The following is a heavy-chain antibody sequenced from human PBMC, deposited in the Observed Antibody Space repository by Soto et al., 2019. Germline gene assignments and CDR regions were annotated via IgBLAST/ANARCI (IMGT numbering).Heavy chain of an antibody. J-gene: IGHJ5*02. CDR1: GGSISSSSYY. V-gene: IGHV4-39*01. CDR3: ARQREAVFGVMTWFDP. CDR2: IHYRGIT. Sequence: QLQLQESGPGLVKPSATLSLSCTVSGGSISSSSYYWGWIRQPPGKGLEWIGRIHYRGITYYNPSLKSRVSISGDTATALFSLKLRSVTAADTAVYYCARQREAVFGVMTWFDPWGQGSLLTVSS. D-gene: IGHD3-3*01.